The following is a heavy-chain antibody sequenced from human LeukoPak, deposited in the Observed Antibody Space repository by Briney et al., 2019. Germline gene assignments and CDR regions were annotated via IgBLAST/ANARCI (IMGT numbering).Heavy chain of an antibody. Sequence: PGGSLRLSCAASGFTFSSYGMSWVRQAPGKGLEWVSAITGTGHITYYADSVKGRFTISRDNSKNTLYLQMNSLRAEDTALYLGAMLFFDSWGQGTLVTVSS. D-gene: IGHD3-10*02. V-gene: IGHV3-23*01. CDR1: GFTFSSYG. J-gene: IGHJ4*02. CDR2: ITGTGHIT. CDR3: AMLFFDS.